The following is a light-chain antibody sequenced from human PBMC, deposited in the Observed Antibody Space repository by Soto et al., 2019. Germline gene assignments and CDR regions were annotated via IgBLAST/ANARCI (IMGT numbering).Light chain of an antibody. CDR2: AAS. V-gene: IGKV1-39*01. CDR1: QSISSY. J-gene: IGKJ2*01. Sequence: DIQMTQSPSSLSASVGGRVTITCRASQSISSYLNWYQQKPGKAPKLLIYAASSLQSGVPSRFSGSGSGTDFTLTISSLQPEDFATYYCQQSYSTPYTFGQGTKVDI. CDR3: QQSYSTPYT.